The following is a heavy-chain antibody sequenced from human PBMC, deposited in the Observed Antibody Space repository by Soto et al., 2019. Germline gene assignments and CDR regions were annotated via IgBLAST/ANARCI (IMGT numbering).Heavy chain of an antibody. D-gene: IGHD3-16*01. CDR3: AREVGGEYYFDY. Sequence: SETLSLTCTVSGGSISSYYWSWIRQPPGKGLEWIGYIYYSGSTNYNPSLKSRVTISVDTSKNQFSLKLSSVTAADTAVYYCAREVGGEYYFDYWGQGTLVTVSS. J-gene: IGHJ4*02. CDR2: IYYSGST. CDR1: GGSISSYY. V-gene: IGHV4-59*01.